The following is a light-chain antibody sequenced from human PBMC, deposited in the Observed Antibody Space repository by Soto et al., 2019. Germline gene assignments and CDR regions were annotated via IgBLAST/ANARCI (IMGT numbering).Light chain of an antibody. CDR1: QSLSDN. CDR2: RAS. CDR3: LCYITYPWT. Sequence: IVMTQSPDILAVSPWETVTLSCRASQSLSDNLAWYQQKPGQAPRLLIFRASSRGSGVPARFSGSGSGTEFSLTISSLQPEDFATYYCLCYITYPWTFGQGTKVDI. V-gene: IGKV3-15*01. J-gene: IGKJ1*01.